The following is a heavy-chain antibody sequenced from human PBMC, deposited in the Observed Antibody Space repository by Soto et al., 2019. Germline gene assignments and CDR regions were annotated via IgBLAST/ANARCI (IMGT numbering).Heavy chain of an antibody. J-gene: IGHJ4*02. D-gene: IGHD3-3*01. V-gene: IGHV1-69*13. Sequence: GASVKVSCQASGCTFSSYAISWVRQAPGQGLEWMGGIIPIFGTANYAHKFQVRVTITADEPTSTAYMELSSLRSEDTAVYYCARDRRLFWTGYHPQYYFDYWGQGTLVTVSS. CDR3: ARDRRLFWTGYHPQYYFDY. CDR1: GCTFSSYA. CDR2: IIPIFGTA.